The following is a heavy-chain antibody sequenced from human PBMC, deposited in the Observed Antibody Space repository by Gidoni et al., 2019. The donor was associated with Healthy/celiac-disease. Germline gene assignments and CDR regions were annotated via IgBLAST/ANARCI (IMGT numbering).Heavy chain of an antibody. CDR1: GFTFSSYA. Sequence: EVQLLESGGGLVQPGGSLRLSCAASGFTFSSYAMSWVRQAPGKGLEWVSAISGSGGSTYYADSVKGRITISRDNSKNTLYLQMNSLRAEDTAVYYCAKFDYYDSSGYYYGDYFDYWGQGTLVTVSS. D-gene: IGHD3-22*01. CDR2: ISGSGGST. CDR3: AKFDYYDSSGYYYGDYFDY. V-gene: IGHV3-23*01. J-gene: IGHJ4*02.